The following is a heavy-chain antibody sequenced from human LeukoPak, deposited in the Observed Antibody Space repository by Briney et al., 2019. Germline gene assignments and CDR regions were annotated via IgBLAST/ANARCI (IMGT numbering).Heavy chain of an antibody. J-gene: IGHJ4*02. CDR1: GYTFTSYG. V-gene: IGHV1-18*01. Sequence: ASVKVSCKASGYTFTSYGISWVRQAPGQGLEWMGWISAYNGNTNYAQKLQGRVTMTTDTSTSTAYMELRSQRSDDTAVYYCAREKGYCSSTSCYRYYFDHWGQGTLVTVSS. CDR2: ISAYNGNT. D-gene: IGHD2-2*02. CDR3: AREKGYCSSTSCYRYYFDH.